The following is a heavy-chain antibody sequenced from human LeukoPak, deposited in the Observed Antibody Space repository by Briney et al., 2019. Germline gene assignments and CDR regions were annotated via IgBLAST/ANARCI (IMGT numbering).Heavy chain of an antibody. CDR2: FDPEDGET. CDR3: ATGGYCGYDFDY. V-gene: IGHV1-24*01. D-gene: IGHD5-12*01. Sequence: ASVKVSCKVSGYTLTELSMHWVRQAPGKGLEWMGGFDPEDGETIYAQKFQGRVTMTEDTSTDTAYMELSSLRSEDTAVYYCATGGYCGYDFDYWGQGTLVTVSS. CDR1: GYTLTELS. J-gene: IGHJ4*02.